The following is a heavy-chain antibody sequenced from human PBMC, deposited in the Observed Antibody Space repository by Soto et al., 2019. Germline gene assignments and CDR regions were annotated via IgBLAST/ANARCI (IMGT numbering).Heavy chain of an antibody. CDR1: RYTFTGYY. CDR3: ARGKTAAAFDY. V-gene: IGHV1-2*02. Sequence: QVQLVQSGAEVKKPGASVKVSCKASRYTFTGYYMRWVRQAPGQGLEWMGWINPNSGGTSYAQKFQDRVTMTRDTSITTAYMEMSSLRSDDTAIYYCARGKTAAAFDYWGQGSRVTVSS. CDR2: INPNSGGT. J-gene: IGHJ4*02. D-gene: IGHD6-13*01.